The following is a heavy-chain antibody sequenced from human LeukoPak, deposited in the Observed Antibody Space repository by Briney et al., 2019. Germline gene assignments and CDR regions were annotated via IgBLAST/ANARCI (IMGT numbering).Heavy chain of an antibody. CDR3: ARSGSYYYYYYMDV. V-gene: IGHV1-18*01. CDR2: ISAYNGNT. Sequence: GASVKVSCKASGYTFTSYGISWVRQAPGQRLEWMGWISAYNGNTNYAQKLQGRVTMTTDTSTSTAYMELRSLRSDDTAVYYCARSGSYYYYYYMDVWGKGTTVTVSS. CDR1: GYTFTSYG. J-gene: IGHJ6*03. D-gene: IGHD1-26*01.